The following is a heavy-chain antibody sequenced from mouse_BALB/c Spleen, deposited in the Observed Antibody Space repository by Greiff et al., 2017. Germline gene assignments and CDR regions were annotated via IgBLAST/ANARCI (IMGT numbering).Heavy chain of an antibody. CDR3: ATQNYYGSSPAY. V-gene: IGHV1-31*01. CDR2: INPYNGAT. D-gene: IGHD1-1*01. J-gene: IGHJ3*01. CDR1: GYSFTGYY. Sequence: VQLQQSGPELVKPGASVKISCKASGYSFTGYYMHWVKQSHVKSLEWIGRINPYNGATSYNQNFKDKASLTVDKSSSTAYMELHSLTSEDSAVYYCATQNYYGSSPAYWGQGTLVTVSA.